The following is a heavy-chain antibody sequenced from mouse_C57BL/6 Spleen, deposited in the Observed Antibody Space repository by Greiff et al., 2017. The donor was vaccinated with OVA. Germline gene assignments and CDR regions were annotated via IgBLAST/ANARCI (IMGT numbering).Heavy chain of an antibody. J-gene: IGHJ3*01. V-gene: IGHV14-4*01. CDR1: GFNIKDDY. Sequence: VQLQQSGAELVRPGASVKLSCTASGFNIKDDYMHWVKQRPEQGLEWIGWIDPENGDTEYASKFQGKATITADTSSNTAYLQLSSLTSEDTAVYYCTAVGRAAYWGQGTLVTVSA. D-gene: IGHD1-1*01. CDR2: IDPENGDT. CDR3: TAVGRAAY.